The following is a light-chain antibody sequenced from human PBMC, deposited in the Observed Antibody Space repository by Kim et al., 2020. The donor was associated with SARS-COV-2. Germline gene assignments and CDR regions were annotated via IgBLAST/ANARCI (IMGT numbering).Light chain of an antibody. CDR1: SGHSSYA. V-gene: IGLV4-69*01. J-gene: IGLJ3*02. Sequence: QLVLTQSPSASASLGASVKLTCTLSSGHSSYAIAWHQQQPEKGPRYLMKLNSDGSHNKGDGIPDRFSGSSSGAERYLTISSLQSEDEADYYCQTWGTGVRLFGGGTQLTAL. CDR3: QTWGTGVRL. CDR2: LNSDGSH.